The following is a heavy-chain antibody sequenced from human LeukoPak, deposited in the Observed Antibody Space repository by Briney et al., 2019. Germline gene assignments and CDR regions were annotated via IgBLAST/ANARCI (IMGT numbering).Heavy chain of an antibody. CDR2: IYYSGST. CDR1: GGSISSYY. D-gene: IGHD2-15*01. J-gene: IGHJ6*02. V-gene: IGHV4-59*01. Sequence: SETLSLTCTVSGGSISSYYWSWIRQPPGKGLEWIGYIYYSGSTNYNPSLKSRVTISVDTSKNQFSLKLSSVTAADTAVYYCARWPAATSAYYYYYGMDVWGQGTTVTVSS. CDR3: ARWPAATSAYYYYYGMDV.